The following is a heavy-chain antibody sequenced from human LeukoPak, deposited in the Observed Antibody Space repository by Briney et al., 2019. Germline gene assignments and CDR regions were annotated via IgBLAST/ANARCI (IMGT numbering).Heavy chain of an antibody. Sequence: GESLRLSCAASGFTVSSSHMRWVRLAPGKGLEWVSLLHSDGTTYYAESVKGRFTISTDNSMNTLYLQMISLRVEDTAVYYCAGRGKEATAYDHWGQGTLVTVSS. CDR1: GFTVSSSH. D-gene: IGHD1-1*01. V-gene: IGHV3-66*01. CDR3: AGRGKEATAYDH. CDR2: LHSDGTT. J-gene: IGHJ4*01.